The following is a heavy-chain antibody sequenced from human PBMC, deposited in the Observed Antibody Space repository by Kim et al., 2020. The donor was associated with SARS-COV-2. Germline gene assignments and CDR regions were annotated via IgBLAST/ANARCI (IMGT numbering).Heavy chain of an antibody. V-gene: IGHV3-23*01. J-gene: IGHJ4*02. CDR3: AKDAPFVGDTAMVPDY. CDR1: GFTFSSYA. D-gene: IGHD5-18*01. Sequence: GGSLRLSCAASGFTFSSYAMSWVRQAPGKGLEWVSAISGSGGSTYYADSVKGRFTISRDNSKNTLYLQMNSLRAEDTAVYYCAKDAPFVGDTAMVPDYWGQGTLVTVSS. CDR2: ISGSGGST.